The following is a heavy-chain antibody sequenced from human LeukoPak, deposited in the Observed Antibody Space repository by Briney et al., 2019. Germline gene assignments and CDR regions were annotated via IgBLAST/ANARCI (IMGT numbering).Heavy chain of an antibody. J-gene: IGHJ4*02. D-gene: IGHD3-9*01. V-gene: IGHV3-23*01. CDR2: IGGSADSA. CDR3: AKLRYYDILTGYPDY. Sequence: SGGSLRLSCAASGFTFSIYAMNWVRQAPGKGLEWVSVIGGSADSADYADSAKGRFTISRDNSKNTLYLQMNSLRAEDTAVYYCAKLRYYDILTGYPDYWGQGTLVTVSS. CDR1: GFTFSIYA.